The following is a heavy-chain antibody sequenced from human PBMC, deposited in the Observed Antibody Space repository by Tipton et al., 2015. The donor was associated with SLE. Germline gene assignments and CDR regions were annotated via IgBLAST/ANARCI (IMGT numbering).Heavy chain of an antibody. Sequence: TLSLTCTVSGDSISRSRYYWGWIRQSPGRGLEWIATIYYRGTTYDNPSLSRRLTTSVDTSKNQFSLRLTSVTAADTAVYYCARGQWPPLDSWGQGTLVTVSS. CDR2: IYYRGTT. CDR1: GDSISRSRYY. D-gene: IGHD6-19*01. CDR3: ARGQWPPLDS. V-gene: IGHV4-39*07. J-gene: IGHJ4*02.